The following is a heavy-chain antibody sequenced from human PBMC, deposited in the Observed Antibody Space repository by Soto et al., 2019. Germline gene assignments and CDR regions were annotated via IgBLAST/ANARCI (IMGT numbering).Heavy chain of an antibody. Sequence: SETLSLTXTVSGGSISSGGYYWSWIRQHLGKGLEWIGYIYYSGSTYYNPSLKSRVTISVDTSKNQFSLKLSSVTAADTAVYYCAPIAVAGSAYYYYYGMDVWGQGTTVTVSS. J-gene: IGHJ6*02. D-gene: IGHD6-19*01. CDR3: APIAVAGSAYYYYYGMDV. V-gene: IGHV4-31*02. CDR1: GGSISSGGYY. CDR2: IYYSGST.